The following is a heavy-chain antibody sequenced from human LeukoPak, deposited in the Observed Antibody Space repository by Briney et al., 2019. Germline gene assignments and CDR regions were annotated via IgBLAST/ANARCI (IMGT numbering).Heavy chain of an antibody. CDR1: GFSVSSNY. D-gene: IGHD3-22*01. CDR2: IYSGGST. V-gene: IGHV3-66*02. Sequence: GGSLRLSCAASGFSVSSNYMSWVRQAPGKGLEWVSVIYSGGSTYYADSVKGRFTISRDNSKNTLYLQMNSLRAEDTAVYYCARVSTYYYGSSGYYYDYWGQGTLVTVSS. J-gene: IGHJ4*02. CDR3: ARVSTYYYGSSGYYYDY.